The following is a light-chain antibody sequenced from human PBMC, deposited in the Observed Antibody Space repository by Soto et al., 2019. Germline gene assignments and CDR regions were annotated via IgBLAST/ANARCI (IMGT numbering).Light chain of an antibody. CDR2: DVS. CDR3: SSYTSSIIPYV. J-gene: IGLJ1*01. Sequence: QSVLTQPASVSGSPGQSITISCTGTSSDVGGYNYVSWYQQHPGKAPNLMIYDVSNRPSGVSNRFSGSKSGNTASLTISGLQAEDEADYYCSSYTSSIIPYVFGTGTKLTVL. CDR1: SSDVGGYNY. V-gene: IGLV2-14*01.